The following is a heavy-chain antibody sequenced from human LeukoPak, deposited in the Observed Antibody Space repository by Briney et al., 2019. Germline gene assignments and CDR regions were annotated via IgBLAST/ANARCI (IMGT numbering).Heavy chain of an antibody. CDR1: GGTFSSYA. Sequence: SVKVSCKASGGTFSSYAISWVRQAPGQGLEWMGGIITIFGTANYAQKFQGRVTITADESTSTAYMELSSLRSEDPAVYYCAREALILYSGSYYDSWGQGTLVTVPS. CDR3: AREALILYSGSYYDS. D-gene: IGHD1-26*01. V-gene: IGHV1-69*13. CDR2: IITIFGTA. J-gene: IGHJ4*02.